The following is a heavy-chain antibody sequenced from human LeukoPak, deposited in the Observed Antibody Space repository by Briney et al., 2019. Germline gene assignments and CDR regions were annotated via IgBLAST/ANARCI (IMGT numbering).Heavy chain of an antibody. V-gene: IGHV3-74*01. D-gene: IGHD3-22*01. CDR1: GFIFTDYW. CDR2: ISGDGRGT. Sequence: PGGSMRLSCAASGFIFTDYWMHWVRQGPGKELVWVARISGDGRGTTYVDSVKGRFTISRDNAKSTAFLQMNSLRAEDTAVYYCARERNYYDSSGYYSSWFDYWGQGTLVTVSP. J-gene: IGHJ4*02. CDR3: ARERNYYDSSGYYSSWFDY.